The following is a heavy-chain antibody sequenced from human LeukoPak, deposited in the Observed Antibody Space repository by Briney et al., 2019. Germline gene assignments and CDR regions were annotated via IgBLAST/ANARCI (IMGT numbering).Heavy chain of an antibody. J-gene: IGHJ3*02. CDR2: ISSSSSTI. V-gene: IGHV3-48*01. D-gene: IGHD5-18*01. Sequence: GGSLRLSCAASGFTFSSYSMNWVRQAPGKGLEWVSYISSSSSTIYYADSVKGRFTISRDNAKNSLYLRMNSLRAEDTAVYYCARDGGGYSYGYGDAFDIWGQGTMVTVSS. CDR1: GFTFSSYS. CDR3: ARDGGGYSYGYGDAFDI.